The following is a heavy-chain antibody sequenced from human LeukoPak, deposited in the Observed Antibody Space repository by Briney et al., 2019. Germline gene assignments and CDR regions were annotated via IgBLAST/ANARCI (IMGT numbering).Heavy chain of an antibody. CDR3: ARHLYYYYMDV. J-gene: IGHJ6*03. CDR1: GYSISSGYY. Sequence: TASETLSLTCAVSGYSISSGYYWGWIRQPPGKGLEWIGSIYHSGSTYYNPSLKSRVTISVDTSKNQFSLKLSSVTAADTAVYYCARHLYYYYMDVWGKGTTVTVSS. V-gene: IGHV4-38-2*01. CDR2: IYHSGST.